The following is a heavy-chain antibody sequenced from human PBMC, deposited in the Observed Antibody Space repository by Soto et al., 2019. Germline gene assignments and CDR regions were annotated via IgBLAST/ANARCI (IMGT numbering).Heavy chain of an antibody. CDR1: GFSFSIYG. Sequence: QVQLVESGGGVVQPGRSLRLSCVASGFSFSIYGMHWVRQAPGKGLEWVAVIWYDGSDKFYADSVKGRFTISRDNSKNTLSLQMNSLRVEDTAVYYCARGNYGSGSNYYYGLDVWGQGTTVTVSS. CDR3: ARGNYGSGSNYYYGLDV. D-gene: IGHD3-10*01. V-gene: IGHV3-33*01. J-gene: IGHJ6*02. CDR2: IWYDGSDK.